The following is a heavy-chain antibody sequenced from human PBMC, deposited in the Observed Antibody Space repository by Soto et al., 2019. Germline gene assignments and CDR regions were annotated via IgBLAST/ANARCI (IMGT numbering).Heavy chain of an antibody. J-gene: IGHJ4*02. CDR2: INPNSGDS. Sequence: ASVKVSCKTSGYTFTGYYIHWIRQAPGQGLEWMGWINPNSGDSNYSQEFQGRVAMTSDTSITTAYMQLTRLRSDDTAVYYCARREQWLENFDFWGQGNLVTVSS. V-gene: IGHV1-2*02. D-gene: IGHD6-19*01. CDR3: ARREQWLENFDF. CDR1: GYTFTGYY.